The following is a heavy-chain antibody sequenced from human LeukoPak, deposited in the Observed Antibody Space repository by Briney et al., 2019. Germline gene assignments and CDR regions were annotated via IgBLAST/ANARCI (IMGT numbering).Heavy chain of an antibody. D-gene: IGHD6-13*01. J-gene: IGHJ3*02. CDR3: ARLSSSWTGAFDI. Sequence: GASVKVSCKASGYTFTGYYMHWVRQAPGQGLEWMGWINPNSGGTNYAQKFQGRVTMTRDTSISTAYMELSRLSSDDTAVYYCARLSSSWTGAFDIWGQGTMVTVSS. CDR1: GYTFTGYY. CDR2: INPNSGGT. V-gene: IGHV1-2*02.